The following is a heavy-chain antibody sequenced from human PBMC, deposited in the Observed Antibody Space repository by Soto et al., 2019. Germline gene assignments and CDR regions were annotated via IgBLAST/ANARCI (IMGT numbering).Heavy chain of an antibody. CDR2: INHSGST. CDR3: ARFAQLRYFGPRPPFDY. J-gene: IGHJ4*02. D-gene: IGHD3-9*01. Sequence: SETLSLTCAVYGGSFSGYYWSWIRQPPGKGLEWIGEINHSGSTNYNPSLKSRVTISVDTSKNQFSLKLSSVTAADTAVYYCARFAQLRYFGPRPPFDYWGQGTLVTVSS. V-gene: IGHV4-34*01. CDR1: GGSFSGYY.